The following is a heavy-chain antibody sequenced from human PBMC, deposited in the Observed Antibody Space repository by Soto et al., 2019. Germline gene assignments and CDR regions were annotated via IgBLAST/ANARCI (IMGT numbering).Heavy chain of an antibody. CDR1: IFTFSRYA. V-gene: IGHV3-64D*06. J-gene: IGHJ4*02. Sequence: GGALRPSCAASIFTFSRYAMHWVRKAPGKGLEFVSAISSYGADTYYADSVKGRFAISRDNSKNTLYLQMSSLRAEDTALYYCGKEGYMRSDWYGQFDDWGQGGPVTVSS. CDR2: ISSYGADT. D-gene: IGHD6-19*01. CDR3: GKEGYMRSDWYGQFDD.